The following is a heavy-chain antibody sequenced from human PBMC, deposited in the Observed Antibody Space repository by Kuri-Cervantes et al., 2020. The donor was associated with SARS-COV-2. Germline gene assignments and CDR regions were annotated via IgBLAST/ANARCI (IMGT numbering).Heavy chain of an antibody. J-gene: IGHJ4*02. CDR1: GGSFSGYY. CDR2: INHSGST. CDR3: ARASLGRFLEWLPNFDY. D-gene: IGHD3-3*01. Sequence: SETLSLTCAVYGGSFSGYYWSWIRQPPGKGLEWIGEINHSGSTNYNPSLKSRVTISVDTSKNQFSLKLSSVTAADTAVYYCARASLGRFLEWLPNFDYWGQGTLVTVSS. V-gene: IGHV4-34*01.